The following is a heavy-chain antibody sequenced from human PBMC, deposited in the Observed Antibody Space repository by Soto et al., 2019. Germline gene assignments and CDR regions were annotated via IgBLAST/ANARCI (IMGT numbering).Heavy chain of an antibody. CDR2: SSIDGVNK. D-gene: IGHD6-6*01. V-gene: IGHV3-30*05. CDR1: GFNFSGYG. Sequence: QVQLLESGGGVVQPGGSLRLSCEVSGFNFSGYGMNWVRQAPGKGLEWVAFSSIDGVNKYNAESVKGRFTISRDNSKNTLYLQMNSLREGDTGVYYCARARRSSSWTTNAWGPATLVTVSS. J-gene: IGHJ5*02. CDR3: ARARRSSSWTTNA.